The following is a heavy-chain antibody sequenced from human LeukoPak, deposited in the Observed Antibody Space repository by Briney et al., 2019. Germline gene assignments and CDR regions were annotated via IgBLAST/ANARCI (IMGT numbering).Heavy chain of an antibody. V-gene: IGHV7-4-1*02. CDR3: ARDVGDTAMVPRYNWFDP. Sequence: ASVQVSCKASGYTFTSYAMNWVRQAPGQGLEWMGCINTNTGNPTYAQGFIGRFVFSLDTSVSTAYLQISSLKTEDTAVYYCARDVGDTAMVPRYNWFDPWGQGTLVTLSS. D-gene: IGHD5-18*01. J-gene: IGHJ5*02. CDR2: INTNTGNP. CDR1: GYTFTSYA.